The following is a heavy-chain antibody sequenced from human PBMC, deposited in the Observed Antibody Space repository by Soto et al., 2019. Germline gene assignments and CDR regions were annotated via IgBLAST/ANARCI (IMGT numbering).Heavy chain of an antibody. CDR1: GFTFSDYY. V-gene: IGHV3-11*05. CDR2: IGGSSTYI. J-gene: IGHJ6*02. CDR3: ARARSMTRREGMDV. D-gene: IGHD1-26*01. Sequence: QVQLVESGGGLVKPGGSLRLSCAASGFTFSDYYMSWIRQDPGKGLEWVSYIGGSSTYINYVDAVKGRFTVSKDNAKNSLYLQMDSLRAEDTAVYYCARARSMTRREGMDVWGQGTTVTVSS.